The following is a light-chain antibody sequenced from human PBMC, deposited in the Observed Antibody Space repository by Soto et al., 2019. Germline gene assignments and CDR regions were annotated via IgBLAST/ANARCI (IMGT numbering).Light chain of an antibody. V-gene: IGKV3-20*01. CDR2: DAS. CDR1: QSVSSPY. CDR3: QHYATSPWS. J-gene: IGKJ1*01. Sequence: IVLTQSPATLSLSPGERATLSCRASQSVSSPYLAWYQQKPDQAPRLLIFDASIRPTGIPDRFSGSGAGTDFTLTISRLEPEDFAVYYCQHYATSPWSFGQGTKVEIK.